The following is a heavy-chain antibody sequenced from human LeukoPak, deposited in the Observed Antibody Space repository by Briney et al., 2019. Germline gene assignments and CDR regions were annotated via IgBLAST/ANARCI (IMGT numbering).Heavy chain of an antibody. D-gene: IGHD3-22*01. Sequence: PGGTLRLSCAASGFTFSSYGMSWVRQAPGKGLEWVSAISGSGGSTYYADSVKGRFTISRDNSKNTLYLQMNSLRAEDTAVYYCAKDYYYDSSGYFFPPAPDYWGQGTLVTVSS. CDR2: ISGSGGST. J-gene: IGHJ4*02. CDR1: GFTFSSYG. CDR3: AKDYYYDSSGYFFPPAPDY. V-gene: IGHV3-23*01.